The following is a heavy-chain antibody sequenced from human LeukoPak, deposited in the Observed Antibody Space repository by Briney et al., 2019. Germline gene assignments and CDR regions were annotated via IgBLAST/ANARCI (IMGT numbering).Heavy chain of an antibody. CDR1: GFTFSDYY. J-gene: IGHJ4*02. V-gene: IGHV3-11*05. CDR2: ISCSSSYT. CDR3: AREVVLTGTYVLDY. Sequence: GGSLRLSCAASGFTFSDYYMSWIRQAPGKGLEWVSYISCSSSYTNYADSVKGRFTISRDNAKNSLYLQMNSLRAEDTAVYYCAREVVLTGTYVLDYWGRGALVTASP. D-gene: IGHD2-21*02.